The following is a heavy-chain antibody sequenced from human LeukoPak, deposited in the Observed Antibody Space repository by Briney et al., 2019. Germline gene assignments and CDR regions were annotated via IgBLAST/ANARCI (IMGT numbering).Heavy chain of an antibody. CDR2: IYYSGST. CDR1: GDSISSYY. CDR3: ARHSITWYDFDY. Sequence: SETLSLTCTVSGDSISSYYWSWIRQPPGKGLEWIGYIYYSGSTNYNPSLKSRVTISVDTSKNQFSLKLSSVTAADTAVYYCARHSITWYDFDYWGQGTLVTVSS. V-gene: IGHV4-59*08. J-gene: IGHJ4*02. D-gene: IGHD6-13*01.